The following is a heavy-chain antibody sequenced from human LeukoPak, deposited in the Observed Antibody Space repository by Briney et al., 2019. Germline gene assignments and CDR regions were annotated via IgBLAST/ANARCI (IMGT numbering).Heavy chain of an antibody. J-gene: IGHJ5*02. V-gene: IGHV4-4*07. CDR2: IYSSGST. CDR1: GGSISSYY. CDR3: ARGAYGSGSTNWFDP. Sequence: PSETLSLTCTVSGGSISSYYWSWIRQPAGKGLEWIGRIYSSGSTDYNSSLKSRVTMSVDTSKNQFSLKLSSVTAADTAAYYCARGAYGSGSTNWFDPWGQGTLVTVSS. D-gene: IGHD3-10*01.